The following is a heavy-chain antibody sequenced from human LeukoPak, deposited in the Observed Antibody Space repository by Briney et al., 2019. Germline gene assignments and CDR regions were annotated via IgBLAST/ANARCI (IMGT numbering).Heavy chain of an antibody. Sequence: PGGSLRLSCAASGFTFSSYWMSWVRQAPGKGLEWVANIKQDGSEKYYVDSVKGRFTISRDNAKNSLYLQMNSLRAEDTAVYYCARDPVGWLRSHYFDYWSQGTLVTVSS. D-gene: IGHD5-12*01. CDR1: GFTFSSYW. V-gene: IGHV3-7*01. J-gene: IGHJ4*02. CDR3: ARDPVGWLRSHYFDY. CDR2: IKQDGSEK.